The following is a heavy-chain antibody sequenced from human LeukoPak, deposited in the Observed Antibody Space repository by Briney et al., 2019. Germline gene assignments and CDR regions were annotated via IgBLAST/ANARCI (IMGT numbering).Heavy chain of an antibody. D-gene: IGHD1-14*01. CDR2: IIPIFGTA. Sequence: GASVKVSCKASGGTFSSYAISWVRQAPGQGLEWMGGIIPIFGTANYAQKFQGRVTITADESTSTAYMELSSLRSEDTAVYYCARDGMNTPNWFDPWGQGTLVTVSS. CDR3: ARDGMNTPNWFDP. V-gene: IGHV1-69*13. CDR1: GGTFSSYA. J-gene: IGHJ5*02.